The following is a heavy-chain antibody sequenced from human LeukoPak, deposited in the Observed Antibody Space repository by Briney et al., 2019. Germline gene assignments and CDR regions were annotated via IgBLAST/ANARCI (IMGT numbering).Heavy chain of an antibody. CDR2: IWNDGNNK. Sequence: GGSLRLSCAASGSTFSGYGMHWVRQAPDKGLEWVAVIWNDGNNKYYAESVKGRFTISRDNSKNTLYLQMNSLRAEGTAVYYCAKDWGYTTMVSYYFDYWGQGALVTVSS. D-gene: IGHD5-18*01. J-gene: IGHJ4*02. CDR1: GSTFSGYG. V-gene: IGHV3-33*06. CDR3: AKDWGYTTMVSYYFDY.